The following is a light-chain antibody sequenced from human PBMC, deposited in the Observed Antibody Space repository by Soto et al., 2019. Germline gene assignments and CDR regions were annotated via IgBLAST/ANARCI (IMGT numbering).Light chain of an antibody. Sequence: QSVLAQPASVSGSPGQSITMSCTGASGYVGTYSLVSWYQQHPGKAPKVVIYEGHKRPSGVPDRFSGSTSVNTAYLTISGLQTDDEADYYCCLYVGATTYVFGTGTKVTV. CDR3: CLYVGATTYV. V-gene: IGLV2-23*01. CDR2: EGH. J-gene: IGLJ1*01. CDR1: SGYVGTYSL.